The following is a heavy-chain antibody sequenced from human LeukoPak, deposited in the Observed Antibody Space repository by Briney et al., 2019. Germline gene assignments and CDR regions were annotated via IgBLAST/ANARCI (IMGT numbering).Heavy chain of an antibody. J-gene: IGHJ4*02. CDR1: GGSISSGGYS. CDR3: ARAVGGVVPAAMFDY. Sequence: SETLSLTCAVSGGSISSGGYSWSWIRQPPGKGLEWIGYIYHSGSTYYNPSLKSRVTISVDRSKNQFSLKLCSVTAADTAVYYCARAVGGVVPAAMFDYWGQGTLVTVSS. CDR2: IYHSGST. D-gene: IGHD2-2*01. V-gene: IGHV4-30-2*01.